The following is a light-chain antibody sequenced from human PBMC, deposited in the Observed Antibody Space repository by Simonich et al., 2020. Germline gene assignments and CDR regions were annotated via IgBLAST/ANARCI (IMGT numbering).Light chain of an antibody. CDR3: GTWDSSLSAWA. J-gene: IGLJ3*02. CDR2: DNN. CDR1: SSNIGNNY. V-gene: IGLV1-51*01. Sequence: QSVLTQPPSVSAAPGQKVTISCSGSSSNIGNNYVSWYQQLPGTAPKLLLYDNNKRPSGIPDRFSGSKSGTSATLGITGLQTGDEADYYCGTWDSSLSAWAFGGGTKLTVL.